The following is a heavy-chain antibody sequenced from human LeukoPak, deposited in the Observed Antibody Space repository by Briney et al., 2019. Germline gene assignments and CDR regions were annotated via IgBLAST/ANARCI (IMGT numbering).Heavy chain of an antibody. CDR2: IQQDGREI. CDR1: EFTFSSFW. CDR3: ARGASTFDY. J-gene: IGHJ4*02. V-gene: IGHV3-7*01. D-gene: IGHD2/OR15-2a*01. Sequence: GGSLRLSCAAAEFTFSSFWMTWVRQAPGKGLEWVANIQQDGREIHYVDSVKDRFTIFRDNAKNSVYLQMNSLRVEDTAVYYCARGASTFDYWGQGTLVTVSS.